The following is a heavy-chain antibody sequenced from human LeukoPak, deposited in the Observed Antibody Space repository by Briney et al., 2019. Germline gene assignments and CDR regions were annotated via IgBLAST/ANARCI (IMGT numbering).Heavy chain of an antibody. V-gene: IGHV4-59*01. CDR2: IYYSGST. J-gene: IGHJ4*02. Sequence: SQTLSLTCTVSGGSISSYYWSWIRQPPGKGLEWIGYIYYSGSTNYNPSLKSRVTISVDTSKNQFSLKLSSVTAADTAVYYCARSHPYYDFWSGYYYDYWGQGTLVTVSS. CDR1: GGSISSYY. D-gene: IGHD3-3*01. CDR3: ARSHPYYDFWSGYYYDY.